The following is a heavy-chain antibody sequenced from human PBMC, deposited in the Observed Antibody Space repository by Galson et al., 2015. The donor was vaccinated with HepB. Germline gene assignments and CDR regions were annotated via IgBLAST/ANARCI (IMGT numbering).Heavy chain of an antibody. CDR1: GFTFSDFA. J-gene: IGHJ4*02. CDR2: ISYDGSNK. Sequence: SLRLSCAASGFTFSDFAMHWVRQAPGKGLEWVTVISYDGSNKYSADSVKGRFTISRDNSKNTLDLRMNSLRAEDTAVYYCAGAPSSSWHYFDYWGQGTLVTVSS. D-gene: IGHD6-13*01. V-gene: IGHV3-30-3*01. CDR3: AGAPSSSWHYFDY.